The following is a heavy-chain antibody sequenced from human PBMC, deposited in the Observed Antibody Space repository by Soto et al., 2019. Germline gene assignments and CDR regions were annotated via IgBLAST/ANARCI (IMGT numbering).Heavy chain of an antibody. Sequence: QVQLVQSGAEVKKPDASVKVSCKPSGYTFTSYAMPCVRQAPGQRLEWMGWINAGNGNTKYSQKFQGRVTITRDTSASTAYMELSSLRSEDTAVYYCARSIRSAGDYWGQGTLVTVSS. CDR3: ARSIRSAGDY. CDR2: INAGNGNT. V-gene: IGHV1-3*01. CDR1: GYTFTSYA. J-gene: IGHJ4*02.